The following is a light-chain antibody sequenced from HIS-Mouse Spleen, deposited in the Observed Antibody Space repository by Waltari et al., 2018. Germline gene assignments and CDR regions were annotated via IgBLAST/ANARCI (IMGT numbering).Light chain of an antibody. CDR1: KSVSSN. CDR3: QQYNNWPRWT. CDR2: GAS. V-gene: IGKV3-15*01. J-gene: IGKJ1*01. Sequence: EIVMTQSPATLSVSPGERATLSCRASKSVSSNLAWYQQKPGQAPRLRIYGASTRATGIPARFSGSGSGTEFTLTISSMQSEDFAVYYCQQYNNWPRWTFGQGTKVEIK.